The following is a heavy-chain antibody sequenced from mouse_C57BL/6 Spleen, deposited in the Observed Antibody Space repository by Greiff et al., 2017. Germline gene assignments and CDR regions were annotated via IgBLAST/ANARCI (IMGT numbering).Heavy chain of an antibody. CDR2: IYPSDSET. Sequence: QVQLKQPGAELVRPGSSVKLSCKASGYTFTSYWMDWVKQRPGQGLEWIGNIYPSDSETHYNQKFKDKDTLTVDKSSSTAYMQLSSLTSEDSAVYYCAINWDGWFAYWGQGTLVTVSA. J-gene: IGHJ3*01. V-gene: IGHV1-61*01. CDR1: GYTFTSYW. CDR3: AINWDGWFAY. D-gene: IGHD4-1*02.